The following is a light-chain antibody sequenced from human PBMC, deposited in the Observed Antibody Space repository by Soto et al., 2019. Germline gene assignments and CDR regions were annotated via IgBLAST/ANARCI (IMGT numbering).Light chain of an antibody. V-gene: IGLV2-23*01. CDR2: EGT. Sequence: QSALTQPASVSGSPGQSITVSCTGTSSDVGSYNLVSWYQQHPGKAPKLMIYEGTKRPSGVSNRFSGSKSGNTASLTISGRQAEDEADYYCCSYAGSSTHVFGTGTKLTVL. CDR3: CSYAGSSTHV. CDR1: SSDVGSYNL. J-gene: IGLJ1*01.